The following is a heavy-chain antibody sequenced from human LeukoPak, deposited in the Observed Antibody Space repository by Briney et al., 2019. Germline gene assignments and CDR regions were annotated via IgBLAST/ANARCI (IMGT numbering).Heavy chain of an antibody. V-gene: IGHV4-59*01. CDR2: IYYSGRT. CDR1: GGSISSYY. J-gene: IGHJ4*02. CDR3: AKYGSGWYEGYFDY. D-gene: IGHD6-19*01. Sequence: PSETLSLTCTVSGGSISSYYWSWIRQPPGRGLEWLGYIYYSGRTLYNSSLKSRVTISVDTSKNQFSLKLNSVTAADTAVYYCAKYGSGWYEGYFDYWGQGTLVTVSS.